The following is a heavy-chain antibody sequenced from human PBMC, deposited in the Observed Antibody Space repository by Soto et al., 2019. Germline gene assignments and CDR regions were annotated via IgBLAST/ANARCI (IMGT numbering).Heavy chain of an antibody. J-gene: IGHJ4*02. CDR1: GFSVSSGSDY. CDR2: IYNSGST. V-gene: IGHV4-61*03. D-gene: IGHD3-10*01. CDR3: ARESDSGSYYFDY. Sequence: SATLSLSCTVSGFSVSSGSDYWSWIRQPPGKGLEWIGYIYNSGSTNYNPSLKSRVTISVDASKNHFSLRMSSVTAADTAVYYCARESDSGSYYFDYWGRGTLVTVSS.